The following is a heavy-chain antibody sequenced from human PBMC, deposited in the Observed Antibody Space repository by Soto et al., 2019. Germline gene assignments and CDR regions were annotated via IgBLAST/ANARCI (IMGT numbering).Heavy chain of an antibody. D-gene: IGHD1-26*01. CDR2: IDWDDDK. J-gene: IGHJ6*02. V-gene: IGHV2-70*01. CDR3: ARIPISGSYPGYYYYGMDV. CDR1: GFSLSTSGMC. Sequence: DSGPTLVNPTQTLTLTCTFSGFSLSTSGMCVSWIRQPPGKALEWLALIDWDDDKYYSTSLKTRLTISKDTSKNQVVLTMTTMDPVDTATYYCARIPISGSYPGYYYYGMDVWGQGTTVIVSS.